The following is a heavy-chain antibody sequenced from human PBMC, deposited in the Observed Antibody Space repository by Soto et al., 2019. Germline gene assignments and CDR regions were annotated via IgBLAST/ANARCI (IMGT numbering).Heavy chain of an antibody. D-gene: IGHD1-26*01. Sequence: QVQLQQWGAGLLKPSETLSLTCAVYGGSFSGYYWSWIRQPPGKGLEWIGEINHSGSTNYNPSLKSRVTISVDTSKNQFSLKLSSVTAADTAVYYCARGRRRELGFPRSTYYFDYWGQGTLVTVSS. CDR3: ARGRRRELGFPRSTYYFDY. CDR1: GGSFSGYY. CDR2: INHSGST. J-gene: IGHJ4*02. V-gene: IGHV4-34*01.